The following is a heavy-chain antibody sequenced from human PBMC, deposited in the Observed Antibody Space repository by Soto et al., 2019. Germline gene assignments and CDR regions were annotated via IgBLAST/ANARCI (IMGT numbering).Heavy chain of an antibody. D-gene: IGHD2-15*01. J-gene: IGHJ5*02. CDR3: ARRQCSGGSCYGWFAP. V-gene: IGHV5-51*01. CDR2: IYPGDSDT. CDR1: GYSFTVYL. Sequence: GESLKISCKGSGYSFTVYLIGWVRQMPGKGPEGMGIIYPGDSDTRYSQSLEGHVTISADKSISIAYLQWSSPKASDSAIYYCARRQCSGGSCYGWFAPWGQGTLVTVSS.